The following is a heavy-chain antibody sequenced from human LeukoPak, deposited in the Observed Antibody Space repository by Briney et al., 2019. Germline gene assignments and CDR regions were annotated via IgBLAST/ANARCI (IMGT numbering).Heavy chain of an antibody. CDR3: ARDPGDSSGYWSYFDY. CDR2: ISYDGSNK. Sequence: GGSLRLSCAASGFTFSSYAMHWVRQAPGKGLEWVAVISYDGSNKYYAESVKGRFTIPRDNSKNTLYLKMNSLRAEDTAVYYCARDPGDSSGYWSYFDYWGQGTLVTVSS. J-gene: IGHJ4*02. D-gene: IGHD3-22*01. V-gene: IGHV3-30-3*01. CDR1: GFTFSSYA.